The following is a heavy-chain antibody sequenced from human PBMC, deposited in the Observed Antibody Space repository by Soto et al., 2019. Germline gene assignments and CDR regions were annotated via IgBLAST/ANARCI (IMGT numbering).Heavy chain of an antibody. D-gene: IGHD2-2*01. V-gene: IGHV3-9*01. CDR1: GFTFDDYA. CDR2: ISWNSGSI. J-gene: IGHJ3*02. CDR3: AKVSSVVVPAAMRGAFDI. Sequence: GGSLRLSCAASGFTFDDYAMHWVRQAPGKGLEWVSGISWNSGSIGYADSVKGRFTISRDNAKNSLYLQMNSLRAEDTALYYCAKVSSVVVPAAMRGAFDIWGQGTMVTVSS.